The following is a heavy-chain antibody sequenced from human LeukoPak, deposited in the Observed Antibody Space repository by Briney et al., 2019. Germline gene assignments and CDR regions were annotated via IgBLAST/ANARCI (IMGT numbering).Heavy chain of an antibody. V-gene: IGHV4-61*02. D-gene: IGHD4-17*01. CDR3: ARGPDYGDHFDY. J-gene: IGHJ4*02. CDR1: GGSISSGSYY. CDR2: IYTSGST. Sequence: SETLSLTCTVSGGSISSGSYYWSWIRQPAGKGLKWIGRIYTSGSTNYNPSLKSRVTISVDTSKNQFSLKLSSVTAADTAVYYCARGPDYGDHFDYWGQGTLVTVSS.